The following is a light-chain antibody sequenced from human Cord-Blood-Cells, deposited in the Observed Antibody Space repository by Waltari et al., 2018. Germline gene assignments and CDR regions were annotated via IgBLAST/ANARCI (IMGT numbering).Light chain of an antibody. V-gene: IGKV1-5*01. CDR2: DAS. J-gene: IGKJ1*01. Sequence: DLQTTQSPSTLSASVGDRAPITCRASQSISSWLSWYQQKPGKAPKLLIYDASSLESGVPSRFSCSGSGTEFTLTISSLQPDDFATYYCQQYNSYSWPFGQGTKVEIK. CDR1: QSISSW. CDR3: QQYNSYSWP.